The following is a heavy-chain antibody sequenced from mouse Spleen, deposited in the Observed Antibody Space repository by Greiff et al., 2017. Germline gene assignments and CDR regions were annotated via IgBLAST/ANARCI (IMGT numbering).Heavy chain of an antibody. Sequence: QVQLQQSGPELVKPGASVKISCKASGYAFSSSWMNWVKQRPGKGLEWIGRIYPGDGDTNYNGKFKGKATLTADKSSSTAYMQLSSLTSEDSAVYFCVLLTEYWYFDVWGTGTTVTVSS. CDR2: IYPGDGDT. CDR1: GYAFSSSW. CDR3: VLLTEYWYFDV. J-gene: IGHJ1*03. V-gene: IGHV1-82*01. D-gene: IGHD4-1*01.